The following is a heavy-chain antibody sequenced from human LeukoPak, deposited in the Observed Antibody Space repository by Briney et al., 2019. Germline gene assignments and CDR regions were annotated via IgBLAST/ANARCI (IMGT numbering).Heavy chain of an antibody. D-gene: IGHD6-19*01. Sequence: GRSLRLSCAASGFTFSTYAMHWVRQAPGKGLEWVSSISSSSSYIYYADSVKGRFTISRHNAKNSLYLQMNSLRVEDTAVYYCARDSSGWSNWFDPWGQGTLVTVSS. CDR3: ARDSSGWSNWFDP. CDR1: GFTFSTYA. CDR2: ISSSSSYI. J-gene: IGHJ5*02. V-gene: IGHV3-21*01.